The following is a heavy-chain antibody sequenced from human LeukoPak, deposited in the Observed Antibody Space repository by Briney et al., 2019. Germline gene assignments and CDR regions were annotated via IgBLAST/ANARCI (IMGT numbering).Heavy chain of an antibody. CDR2: IIPIFGTA. V-gene: IGHV1-69*01. CDR1: GGTFSSYA. J-gene: IGHJ5*02. Sequence: SVKLSFKASGGTFSSYAISWVRQSPGQGLEWMGGIIPIFGTANYAQKFQGRVTITADESTSTAYMELSSLRSEDTAVYYCARGQQLVDNWFEDWGQGTLVTVSS. CDR3: ARGQQLVDNWFED. D-gene: IGHD6-13*01.